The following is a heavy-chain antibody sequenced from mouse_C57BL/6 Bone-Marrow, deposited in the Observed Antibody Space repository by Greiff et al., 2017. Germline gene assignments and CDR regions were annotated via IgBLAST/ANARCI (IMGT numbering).Heavy chain of an antibody. Sequence: EVNVVESGGGLVQPGGSLKLSCAASGFTFSDYYMYWVRQTPEKRLEWVAYISNGGGSTYYPDTVKGRFTISRDNAKNTLYLQMSRLKSEDTAMYYCARLYSKGAYWGQGTLVTVSA. J-gene: IGHJ3*01. V-gene: IGHV5-12*01. D-gene: IGHD2-5*01. CDR2: ISNGGGST. CDR3: ARLYSKGAY. CDR1: GFTFSDYY.